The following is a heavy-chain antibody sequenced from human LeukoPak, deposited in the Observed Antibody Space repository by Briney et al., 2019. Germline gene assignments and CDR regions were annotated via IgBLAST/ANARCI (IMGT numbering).Heavy chain of an antibody. CDR2: INPNSGGT. J-gene: IGHJ4*02. V-gene: IGHV1-2*02. CDR1: GYTFTDYY. D-gene: IGHD6-19*01. CDR3: AKTQKTSGSFRGGGY. Sequence: VASVKVSCKASGYTFTDYYIHWVRQAPGQGLEWMGWINPNSGGTNYAQKFQGRVTLTRDTSISTAYMELRRLRSDDTALYYCAKTQKTSGSFRGGGYWGQGTLVTVSS.